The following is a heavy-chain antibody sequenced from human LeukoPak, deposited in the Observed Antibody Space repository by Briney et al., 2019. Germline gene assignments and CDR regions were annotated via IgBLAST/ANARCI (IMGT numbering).Heavy chain of an antibody. Sequence: SVKVSCKASGGTFSSYAISWVRQAPGQGLEWMGGIIPIFGTANYAQKFQGRVTITADKSTSTAYMELSSLRSEDTAVYYCARGAPWELLPSNYFYYYMDVWGKGTTVTVSS. D-gene: IGHD1-26*01. V-gene: IGHV1-69*06. CDR1: GGTFSSYA. J-gene: IGHJ6*03. CDR2: IIPIFGTA. CDR3: ARGAPWELLPSNYFYYYMDV.